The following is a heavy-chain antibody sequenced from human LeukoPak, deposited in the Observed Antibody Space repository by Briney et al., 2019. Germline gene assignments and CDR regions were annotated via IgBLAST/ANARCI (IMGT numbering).Heavy chain of an antibody. CDR1: GGSFSGYY. J-gene: IGHJ4*02. CDR3: ARGPGITIFGVVMVSRTHFDY. V-gene: IGHV4-34*01. D-gene: IGHD3-3*01. CDR2: INHSGST. Sequence: PSETLSLTCTVYGGSFSGYYWSWIRQPPGKGLEWIGEINHSGSTNYNPPLKSRVTISVDTSKNQFSLKLSSVTAADTAVYYCARGPGITIFGVVMVSRTHFDYWGQGTLVTVSS.